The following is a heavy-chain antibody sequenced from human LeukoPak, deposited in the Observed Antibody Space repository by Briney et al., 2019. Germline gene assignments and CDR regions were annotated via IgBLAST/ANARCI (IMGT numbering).Heavy chain of an antibody. CDR3: TTEEARSIAARFDY. J-gene: IGHJ4*02. V-gene: IGHV3-15*01. Sequence: GGSLRLSCAASGFTFSNAWMSWVRQAPGKGLEWVGRIKSKTDGGTTDYAAPVKGRFTISRDDSKNTLYLQMNSLKTEDTAVYYCTTEEARSIAARFDYWGQGTLVTVSS. CDR1: GFTFSNAW. D-gene: IGHD6-6*01. CDR2: IKSKTDGGTT.